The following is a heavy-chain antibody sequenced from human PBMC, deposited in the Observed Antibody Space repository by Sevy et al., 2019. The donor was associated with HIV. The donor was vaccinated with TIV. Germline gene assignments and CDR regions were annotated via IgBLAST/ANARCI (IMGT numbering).Heavy chain of an antibody. CDR1: GFTFSSYG. CDR3: AKDQDYDSSGSFDY. J-gene: IGHJ4*02. Sequence: GGSLRLSCAASGFTFSSYGMHWVRQAPGKGLEWVAVISYDGSNKYYADSVKGRFTISRDNSKNTLYLQMNSLRAEDMAVYYCAKDQDYDSSGSFDYWGQGTLVTVSS. CDR2: ISYDGSNK. V-gene: IGHV3-30*18. D-gene: IGHD3-22*01.